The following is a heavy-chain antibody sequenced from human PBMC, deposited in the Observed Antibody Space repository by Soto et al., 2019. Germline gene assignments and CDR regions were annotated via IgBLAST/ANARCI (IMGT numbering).Heavy chain of an antibody. CDR3: ARGPPSVVAATEGWFDP. CDR2: MNPNSGNT. J-gene: IGHJ5*02. V-gene: IGHV1-8*01. D-gene: IGHD2-15*01. CDR1: GYTFTSYD. Sequence: ASVKVSCKASGYTFTSYDINWVRQATGQGLEWMGWMNPNSGNTGYAQKFQGRVTMTRNTSISTAYMELSSLRSEDTAVYYCARGPPSVVAATEGWFDPWGQGTLVTVSS.